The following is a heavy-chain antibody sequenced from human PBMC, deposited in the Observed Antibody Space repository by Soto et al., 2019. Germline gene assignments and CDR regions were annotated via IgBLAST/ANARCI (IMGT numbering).Heavy chain of an antibody. CDR2: INHSGST. J-gene: IGHJ5*02. Sequence: SETLSLTCAVYGGSFSGYYWSWIRQPPGKGLEWIGEINHSGSTNYNPSLKSRVTISVDTSKNQFSLKLSSVTAADTAVYYCARDWPRYCSGGSCYGDGWFDPWGLGAMVTVSS. V-gene: IGHV4-34*01. CDR3: ARDWPRYCSGGSCYGDGWFDP. CDR1: GGSFSGYY. D-gene: IGHD2-15*01.